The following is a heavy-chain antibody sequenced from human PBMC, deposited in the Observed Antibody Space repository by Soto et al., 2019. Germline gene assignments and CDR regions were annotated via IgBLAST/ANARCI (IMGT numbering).Heavy chain of an antibody. CDR2: MNPNSGNT. Sequence: ASVKVSCKASGYTFTSYDINWVRQATGQGLEWMGWMNPNSGNTGYAQKFQGRVTMTRNTSISTAYMELSSLRSEDTAVYYCARGYCSGGSCYSGFDYWGQGTLVTVSS. V-gene: IGHV1-8*01. CDR1: GYTFTSYD. J-gene: IGHJ4*02. D-gene: IGHD2-15*01. CDR3: ARGYCSGGSCYSGFDY.